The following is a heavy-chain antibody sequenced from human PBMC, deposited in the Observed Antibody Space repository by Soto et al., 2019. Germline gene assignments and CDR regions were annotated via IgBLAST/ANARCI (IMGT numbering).Heavy chain of an antibody. D-gene: IGHD4-17*01. Sequence: PGGSRRLSCAASGFTFSRYWTHWVRQAPGKGLVWVSRINSDGSTTNYADSVKGRFTISRDNAKNTLYLQMNSLRAEDTAVYYCVRGGDYGGNNFDSWGQGTLVTASS. J-gene: IGHJ4*02. V-gene: IGHV3-74*01. CDR1: GFTFSRYW. CDR2: INSDGSTT. CDR3: VRGGDYGGNNFDS.